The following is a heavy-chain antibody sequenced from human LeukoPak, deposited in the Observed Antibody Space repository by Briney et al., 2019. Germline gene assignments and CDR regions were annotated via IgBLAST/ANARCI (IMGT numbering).Heavy chain of an antibody. V-gene: IGHV3-30*03. CDR3: ATSSIWNYGP. CDR1: GFTFSSYG. D-gene: IGHD1-7*01. Sequence: GGSLRLSCAASGFTFSSYGMHWARQAPGKGLEWVAVISYDGSNKYYADSVKGRFTISRDNSKNTLYLQMNSLRAEDTAVYYCATSSIWNYGPWGQGTLVTVSS. J-gene: IGHJ5*02. CDR2: ISYDGSNK.